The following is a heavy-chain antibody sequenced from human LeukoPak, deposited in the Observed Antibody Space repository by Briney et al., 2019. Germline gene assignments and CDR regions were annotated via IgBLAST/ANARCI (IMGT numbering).Heavy chain of an antibody. CDR2: MNSDGTTM. V-gene: IGHV3-48*01. CDR3: ARAGIKVLVTYDALDL. Sequence: GGSLRLSCATSGFTFSSYWMNWVRQAPGKGLEWVSYMNSDGTTMYYADSVKGRFIISRDNGKNSLYLQMTSLRVEDTAVYYCARAGIKVLVTYDALDLWGQGTLVTVSS. CDR1: GFTFSSYW. J-gene: IGHJ3*01. D-gene: IGHD5-18*01.